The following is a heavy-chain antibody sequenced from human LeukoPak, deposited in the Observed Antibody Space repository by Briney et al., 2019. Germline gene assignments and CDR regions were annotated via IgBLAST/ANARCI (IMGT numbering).Heavy chain of an antibody. J-gene: IGHJ4*02. V-gene: IGHV3-30*03. CDR3: ARDLDYDYVWGSYRRNFDY. CDR2: ISFDGSDK. CDR1: GFTFNNYG. Sequence: GGSLRLSCAGSGFTFNNYGIHWVRQAPGKGLEWVAVISFDGSDKYYADSVKGRFTISRDNAKNSLYLQMNSLRAEDTAVYYCARDLDYDYVWGSYRRNFDYWGQGTLVTVSS. D-gene: IGHD3-16*02.